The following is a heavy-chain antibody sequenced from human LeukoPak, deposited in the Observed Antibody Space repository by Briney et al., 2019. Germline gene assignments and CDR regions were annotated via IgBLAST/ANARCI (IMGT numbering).Heavy chain of an antibody. D-gene: IGHD6-19*01. CDR3: ARDGSSGWYEHYFDY. V-gene: IGHV3-33*01. Sequence: GGSLRLSCAASGFTFSSYGMHWVRQAPGKGLEWVAVIWYDGSNKYYADSVKGRYTISRDNSKNTLYLQMNSLRAEDTAVYYCARDGSSGWYEHYFDYWGQGTLVTVSS. CDR1: GFTFSSYG. CDR2: IWYDGSNK. J-gene: IGHJ4*02.